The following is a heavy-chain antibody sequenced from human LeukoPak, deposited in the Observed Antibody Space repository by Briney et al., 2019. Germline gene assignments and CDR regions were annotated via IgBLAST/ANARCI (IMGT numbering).Heavy chain of an antibody. CDR1: GGSISSYY. CDR3: ARLDVYCSGGSCYPSFDY. CDR2: IYYSGST. D-gene: IGHD2-15*01. V-gene: IGHV4-59*12. Sequence: SETLSLTCTVSGGSISSYYWSWIRQPPGKGLEWIGYIYYSGSTNYNPSLKSRVTISVDTSKNQFSLKLSSVTAADTAVYYCARLDVYCSGGSCYPSFDYWGQGTLVTVSS. J-gene: IGHJ4*02.